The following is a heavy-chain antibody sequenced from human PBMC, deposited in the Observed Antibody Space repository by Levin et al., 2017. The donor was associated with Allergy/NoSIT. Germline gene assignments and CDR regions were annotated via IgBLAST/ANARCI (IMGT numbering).Heavy chain of an antibody. CDR2: IYSGGST. CDR3: ASGERQLDY. Sequence: GESLKISCAASGFTVSSNYMSWVRQAPGKGLEWVSVIYSGGSTYYADSVKGRFTISRDNSKNTLYLQMNSLRAEDTAVYYCASGERQLDYWGQGTLVTVSS. CDR1: GFTVSSNY. D-gene: IGHD3-10*01. J-gene: IGHJ4*02. V-gene: IGHV3-53*01.